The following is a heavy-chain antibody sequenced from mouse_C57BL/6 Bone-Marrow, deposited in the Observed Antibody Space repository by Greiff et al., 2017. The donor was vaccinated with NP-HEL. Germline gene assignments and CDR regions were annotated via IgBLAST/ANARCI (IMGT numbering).Heavy chain of an antibody. J-gene: IGHJ4*01. CDR3: AKRIYYYGTYAMDY. V-gene: IGHV2-5*01. D-gene: IGHD1-1*01. Sequence: VQGVESGPGLVQPSQSLSITCTVSGFSLTSYGVHWVRQSPGKGLEWLGVIWRGGSTDYNAAFMSRLSITKDNSKSQVFFKMNSLQADDTAIYYCAKRIYYYGTYAMDYWGQGTSVTVSS. CDR2: IWRGGST. CDR1: GFSLTSYG.